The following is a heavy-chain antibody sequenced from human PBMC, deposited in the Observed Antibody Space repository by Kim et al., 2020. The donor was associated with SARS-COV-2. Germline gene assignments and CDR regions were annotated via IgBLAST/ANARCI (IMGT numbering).Heavy chain of an antibody. CDR3: ARLGWFESSPPNWFDP. D-gene: IGHD3-10*01. Sequence: SETLSLTCLVSGGSISGGRYYGSWIRQTPGKGLEWIGNIFESGSAKYNTALKSRLMMSVDTSKNQFSLELKSVTAADTAIYYCARLGWFESSPPNWFDP. V-gene: IGHV4-30-4*01. J-gene: IGHJ5*02. CDR1: GGSISGGRYY. CDR2: IFESGSA.